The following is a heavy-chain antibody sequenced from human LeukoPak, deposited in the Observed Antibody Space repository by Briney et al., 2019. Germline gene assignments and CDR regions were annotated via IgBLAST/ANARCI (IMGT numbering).Heavy chain of an antibody. D-gene: IGHD3-3*01. V-gene: IGHV4-39*01. Sequence: SETLSLICTVSGGSISSSSYYWGWIRQPPGKGLEWIGSIYYSGSTYYNPSLKSRVTISVDTSKNQFSLKLSSVTAADTAVYYCARIPFERLRFLGYFDYWGQGTLVTVSS. CDR3: ARIPFERLRFLGYFDY. J-gene: IGHJ4*02. CDR2: IYYSGST. CDR1: GGSISSSSYY.